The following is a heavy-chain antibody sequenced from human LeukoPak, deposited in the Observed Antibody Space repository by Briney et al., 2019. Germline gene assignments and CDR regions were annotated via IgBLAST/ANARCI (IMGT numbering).Heavy chain of an antibody. Sequence: GGSLRLSCAASGFTFSSYAMTWVRQAPGKGLEWVSTISDSGARTNYADSAKGRFTISRDNSMDTLYLQMNSLRADDTAVYYCASDYFLDYWGQGTLVTVSS. J-gene: IGHJ4*02. D-gene: IGHD6-25*01. CDR1: GFTFSSYA. CDR3: ASDYFLDY. CDR2: ISDSGART. V-gene: IGHV3-23*01.